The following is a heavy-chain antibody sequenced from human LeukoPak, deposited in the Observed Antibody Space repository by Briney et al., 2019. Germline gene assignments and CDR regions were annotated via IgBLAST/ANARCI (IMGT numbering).Heavy chain of an antibody. Sequence: GASVKVSCKASGYTFTGYYMHWVRQAPGQGLEWMGWINPNSGGTNYAQKFQGRVTMTRDTSISTAYMELSRLRPDDTAVYYCARIAARPRLANFDYWSQGTLVTVSS. CDR2: INPNSGGT. CDR3: ARIAARPRLANFDY. CDR1: GYTFTGYY. D-gene: IGHD6-6*01. V-gene: IGHV1-2*02. J-gene: IGHJ4*02.